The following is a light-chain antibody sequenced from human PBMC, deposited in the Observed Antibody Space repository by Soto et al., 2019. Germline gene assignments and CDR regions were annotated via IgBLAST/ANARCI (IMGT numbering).Light chain of an antibody. J-gene: IGLJ2*01. V-gene: IGLV2-14*01. Sequence: QSALTQPASVSGSPGQSITISCTGTSSDVGGYNYVSWYQHHPGKAPKLMIYEVSNRPSGVSNRFSGSKSGNTASLTISGLRAEDEADYYCSSYTRSSTLFGGGTKLTVL. CDR2: EVS. CDR1: SSDVGGYNY. CDR3: SSYTRSSTL.